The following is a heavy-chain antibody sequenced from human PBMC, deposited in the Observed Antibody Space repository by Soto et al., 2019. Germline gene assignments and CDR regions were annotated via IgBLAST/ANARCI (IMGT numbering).Heavy chain of an antibody. CDR1: GFTFSSYG. CDR2: ISYDGSNK. V-gene: IGHV3-30*18. J-gene: IGHJ5*02. CDR3: AKVTTAAAGTLGWFDP. Sequence: QVQLVESGGGVVQPGRSLRLSCAASGFTFSSYGMHWVRQAPGKGLEWVAVISYDGSNKYYADSVKGRFTISRDNSKNXLYLQMNSLRAEDTAVYYCAKVTTAAAGTLGWFDPWGQGTLVTVSS. D-gene: IGHD6-13*01.